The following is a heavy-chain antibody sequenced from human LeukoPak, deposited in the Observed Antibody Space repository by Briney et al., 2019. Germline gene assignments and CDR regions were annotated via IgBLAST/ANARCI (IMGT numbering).Heavy chain of an antibody. CDR2: ISVSGGII. D-gene: IGHD3-22*01. V-gene: IGHV3-23*01. CDR3: AKRGVVIRVILVGFHKEAYYFDS. Sequence: GGSLRLSCAASGFSLSSYDMIWVRQAPGKGLEWVSYISVSGGIIYYADSVKGRFTISRDNPKNTLYLQMNSLRAEDTAVYFCAKRGVVIRVILVGFHKEAYYFDSWGQGALVTVSS. J-gene: IGHJ4*02. CDR1: GFSLSSYD.